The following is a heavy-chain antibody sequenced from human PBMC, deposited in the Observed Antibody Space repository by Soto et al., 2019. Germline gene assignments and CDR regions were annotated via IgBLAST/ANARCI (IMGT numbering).Heavy chain of an antibody. CDR2: IKEDGSEK. V-gene: IGHV3-7*01. CDR3: VREFIGGPEY. D-gene: IGHD3-10*01. J-gene: IGHJ4*02. CDR1: GFPFRIYW. Sequence: EVQLVESGGGVVQPGGSLRLSCTASGFPFRIYWMMWVRQAPGKGLEWVANIKEDGSEKYHVGSVRGRFTISRDNAKNSLYLQMNGLRAEDTAVYDCVREFIGGPEYWGQGTLVTVSS.